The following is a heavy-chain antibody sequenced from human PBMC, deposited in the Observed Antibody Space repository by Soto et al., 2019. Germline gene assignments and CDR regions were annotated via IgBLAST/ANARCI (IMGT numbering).Heavy chain of an antibody. CDR1: GFTVSSNY. CDR2: IYSAGST. J-gene: IGHJ6*02. V-gene: IGHV3-53*02. CDR3: ASQINLGYCAGGSCLVGMDG. Sequence: EVQLVETGGGLIQPGGSLRLSCAASGFTVSSNYMSWVRQAPGKGLEWVSIIYSAGSTYYADSVKGRFTISRDNSKNTLYLQMNSLRAEDTAIYYCASQINLGYCAGGSCLVGMDGWGQGTTVTVSS. D-gene: IGHD2-15*01.